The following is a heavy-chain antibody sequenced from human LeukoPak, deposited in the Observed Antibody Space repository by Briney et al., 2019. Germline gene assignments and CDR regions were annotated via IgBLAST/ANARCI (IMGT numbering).Heavy chain of an antibody. J-gene: IGHJ4*02. Sequence: GSSVKVSCKASGGTFSSYAISWVRQAPGQGLEWMGRIIPIFGIANYAQKFQGRVTITADKSTSTAYMELSSLRSEDTAVYYCARGREVTIFGVVKNYFDYWGQGTLVTVSS. CDR3: ARGREVTIFGVVKNYFDY. CDR1: GGTFSSYA. V-gene: IGHV1-69*04. D-gene: IGHD3-3*01. CDR2: IIPIFGIA.